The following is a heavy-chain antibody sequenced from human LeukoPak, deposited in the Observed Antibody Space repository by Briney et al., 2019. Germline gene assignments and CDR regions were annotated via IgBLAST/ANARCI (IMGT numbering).Heavy chain of an antibody. Sequence: SGTLSLTCTVSGGSISSYYWSWIRQPPGKGLECIGYIYHSGSTYYNPSLKSRVTISVDTSKNQFSLKLSSVTAADTAVYYCATGLYCSSTSCYAEDAFDIWGQGTMVTVSS. CDR1: GGSISSYY. CDR2: IYHSGST. D-gene: IGHD2-2*01. J-gene: IGHJ3*02. V-gene: IGHV4-59*06. CDR3: ATGLYCSSTSCYAEDAFDI.